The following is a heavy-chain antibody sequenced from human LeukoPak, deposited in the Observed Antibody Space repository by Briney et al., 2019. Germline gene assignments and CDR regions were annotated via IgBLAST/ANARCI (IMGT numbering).Heavy chain of an antibody. CDR3: ARGSRTIFGLIMTDS. J-gene: IGHJ4*02. Sequence: SETLSLTCTVSGDSISGYYWKWIRQPPGKGLEWIGYIYYTGSTNYSPSLNSRVTVSIETSKNQFSLELSSVTAADTAVYYCARGSRTIFGLIMTDSWGQGTLVTVSS. CDR2: IYYTGST. CDR1: GDSISGYY. D-gene: IGHD3/OR15-3a*01. V-gene: IGHV4-59*01.